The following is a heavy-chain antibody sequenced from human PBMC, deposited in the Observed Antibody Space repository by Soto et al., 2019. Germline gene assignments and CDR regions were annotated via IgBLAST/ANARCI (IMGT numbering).Heavy chain of an antibody. CDR2: ISGSGGST. V-gene: IGHV3-23*01. D-gene: IGHD2-2*01. CDR1: GFTFSSYA. J-gene: IGHJ6*03. Sequence: EVQLLESGGGLVQPEGSLRLSCAASGFTFSSYAMSWVRQAPGRGLEWVSAISGSGGSTYYADSVKGRFTISRDNSKNTLYLQMNSLRAEDTAVYYCAKDLVYCSSTSCPQPYYYYMDVWGKGTTVTVSS. CDR3: AKDLVYCSSTSCPQPYYYYMDV.